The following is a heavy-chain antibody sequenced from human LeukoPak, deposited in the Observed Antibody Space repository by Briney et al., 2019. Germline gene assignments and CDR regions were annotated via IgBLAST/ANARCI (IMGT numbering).Heavy chain of an antibody. CDR1: GYTFTSNY. CDR3: ARGIAVAGTIGDIFDY. V-gene: IGHV1-46*01. CDR2: ISPSGGST. J-gene: IGHJ4*02. Sequence: ASVKVSCKAFGYTFTSNYMHWVRQAPGQGPEWMGVISPSGGSTTYAQKFQGRVTLTRDMSTSTDYLELSSLRSEDTALYYCARGIAVAGTIGDIFDYWGQGTLATVSS. D-gene: IGHD6-19*01.